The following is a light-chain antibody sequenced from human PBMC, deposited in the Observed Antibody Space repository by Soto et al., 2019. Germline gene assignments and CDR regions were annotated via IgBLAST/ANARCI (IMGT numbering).Light chain of an antibody. CDR1: SSDVGGYNY. Sequence: QSVLTQPPSASGSPGQSVTISCTGTSSDVGGYNYVSWYQQHPGKAPKLMIFEVSKRPSGVPDRFSGSKSDNTASLTVSGLQAEDEADYYRSSYAGSYSFGVFGTGTKVTVL. J-gene: IGLJ1*01. CDR3: SSYAGSYSFGV. CDR2: EVS. V-gene: IGLV2-8*01.